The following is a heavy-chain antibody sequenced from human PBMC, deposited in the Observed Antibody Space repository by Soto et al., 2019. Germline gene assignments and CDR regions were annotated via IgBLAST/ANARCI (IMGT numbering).Heavy chain of an antibody. Sequence: SVKVSCKASGGPFSSYTISWVRQAPGQGLAWMGRIIPILGIANYAQKFQGRVTITADKSTSTAYMELSSRRSEDTAVYYCARELHPGDGLYFDYWGQGTLVTVPS. D-gene: IGHD3-10*01. CDR3: ARELHPGDGLYFDY. CDR2: IIPILGIA. J-gene: IGHJ4*02. V-gene: IGHV1-69*04. CDR1: GGPFSSYT.